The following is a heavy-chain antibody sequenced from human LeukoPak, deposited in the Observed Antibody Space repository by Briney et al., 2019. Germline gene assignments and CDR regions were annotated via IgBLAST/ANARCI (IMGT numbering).Heavy chain of an antibody. CDR1: GGTFSSYA. Sequence: SVKVSCKASGGTFSSYAISWVRQAPGQGLEWMGRIIPILGIANYAQKFQGRVTITADKSTSTAYMELSSLRSEDTAVYYCARDVGQYYGSGSLYYYYGMDVWGQGTTVTVSS. J-gene: IGHJ6*02. D-gene: IGHD3-10*01. CDR2: IIPILGIA. CDR3: ARDVGQYYGSGSLYYYYGMDV. V-gene: IGHV1-69*04.